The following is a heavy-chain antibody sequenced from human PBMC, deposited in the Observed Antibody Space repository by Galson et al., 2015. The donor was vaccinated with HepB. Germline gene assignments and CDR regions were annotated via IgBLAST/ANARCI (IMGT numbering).Heavy chain of an antibody. Sequence: SLRLSCAASGFTFDDYGMNWGRQAPGKGLEWVSGINKNGATRGYADSATVRFPISRDNATNSLDLQLNSLTAGDTALYYCARVASDYGSGSYKAPPDYWGQGTLVTVSS. V-gene: IGHV3-20*04. J-gene: IGHJ4*02. CDR1: GFTFDDYG. CDR2: INKNGATR. D-gene: IGHD3-10*01. CDR3: ARVASDYGSGSYKAPPDY.